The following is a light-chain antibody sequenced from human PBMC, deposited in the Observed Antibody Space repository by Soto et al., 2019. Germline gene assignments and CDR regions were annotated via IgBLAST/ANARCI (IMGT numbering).Light chain of an antibody. J-gene: IGKJ1*01. CDR2: DVS. V-gene: IGKV1-5*01. Sequence: DVQMTQSPATRSAPVGNRVTITCRASQSISSWLAWYQQKPGKAPKLLIYDVSSLESGVSSRFSGSGSGTEFTLTISSLQPDDFATYYCQQYNTFSTFGQGTKVDIK. CDR3: QQYNTFST. CDR1: QSISSW.